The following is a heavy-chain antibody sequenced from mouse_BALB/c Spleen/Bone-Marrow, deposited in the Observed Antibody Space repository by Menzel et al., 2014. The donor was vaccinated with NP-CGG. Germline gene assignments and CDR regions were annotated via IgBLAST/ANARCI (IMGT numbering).Heavy chain of an antibody. CDR3: ARDGDYRYAWFAY. CDR1: GFTFSDYY. CDR2: ISDAGSYT. V-gene: IGHV5-4*02. D-gene: IGHD2-14*01. J-gene: IGHJ3*01. Sequence: EVKLVESGGGLVKPGGSLKLSCAASGFTFSDYYMYWVRQTPEKRLEWVATISDAGSYTYYPDSVKGRFTISRDNAKNNLYLRMISLKFEDTAMYYCARDGDYRYAWFAYWGQGTLVTVST.